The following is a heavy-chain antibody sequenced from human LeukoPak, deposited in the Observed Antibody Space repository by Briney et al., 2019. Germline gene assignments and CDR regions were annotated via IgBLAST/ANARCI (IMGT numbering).Heavy chain of an antibody. J-gene: IGHJ4*02. D-gene: IGHD6-6*01. CDR2: INQDGNEK. Sequence: PGGSLRLSCAASGFTFSSYWMSWVRQAPGKGLEWVANINQDGNEKYFVDSVKGRFTISRDNAKNSLYLQMNSLRAEDTAVYYCAKDSDSSSPPFDYWGQGTLVTVSS. CDR1: GFTFSSYW. V-gene: IGHV3-7*01. CDR3: AKDSDSSSPPFDY.